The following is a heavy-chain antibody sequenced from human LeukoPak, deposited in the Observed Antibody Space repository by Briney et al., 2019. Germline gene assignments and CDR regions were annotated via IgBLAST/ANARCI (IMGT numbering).Heavy chain of an antibody. Sequence: SGTLSLTCAVSGCFISSGNWWGWLRQPPGKGLEWNGEIHHSVGTNYNPSLKSRVAISMDKSKNQFSLDVTSVTAADTAMYYCARKGPATIADYWGRGTLVTVSS. CDR1: GCFISSGNW. V-gene: IGHV4-4*02. CDR3: ARKGPATIADY. CDR2: IHHSVGT. D-gene: IGHD4-11*01. J-gene: IGHJ4*02.